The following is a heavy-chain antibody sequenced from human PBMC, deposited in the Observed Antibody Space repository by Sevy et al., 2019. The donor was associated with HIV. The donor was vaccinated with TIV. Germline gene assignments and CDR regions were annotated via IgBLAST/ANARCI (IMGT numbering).Heavy chain of an antibody. CDR3: ATTVVVLYGMDV. CDR2: INPSGGST. Sequence: ASVKVSCKASGYTFTSYYMLWVRQAPGQGLEWMGIINPSGGSTSYAQKFQGRVTMTRDTSTSTVYMELSSLRSEDTAVYYCATTVVVLYGMDVWGQGTTVTVSS. CDR1: GYTFTSYY. J-gene: IGHJ6*02. D-gene: IGHD2-15*01. V-gene: IGHV1-46*01.